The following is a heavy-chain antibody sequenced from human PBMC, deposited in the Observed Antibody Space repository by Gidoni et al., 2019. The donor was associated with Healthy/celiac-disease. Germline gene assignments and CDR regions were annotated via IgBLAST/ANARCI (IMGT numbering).Heavy chain of an antibody. CDR3: ARGNLRGRTYYYDSSGYQYFDY. J-gene: IGHJ4*02. Sequence: EVQLVESGGGLVQPGGSRRLSCAAAGFTFSSYAMNWVSQAPGKGREYVSAISSNGGSTYYANSVKGRFTISRYNSKNPLYLQMGSLRAEDMAVYYCARGNLRGRTYYYDSSGYQYFDYWGQGTLVTVSS. D-gene: IGHD3-22*01. CDR2: ISSNGGST. CDR1: GFTFSSYA. V-gene: IGHV3-64*01.